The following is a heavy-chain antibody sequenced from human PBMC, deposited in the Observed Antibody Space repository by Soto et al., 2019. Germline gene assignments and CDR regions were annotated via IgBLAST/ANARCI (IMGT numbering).Heavy chain of an antibody. CDR3: AKGLMITFGGVIDLYYYYGMDV. CDR2: ISYDGSNK. V-gene: IGHV3-30*18. Sequence: QVQLVESGGGVVQPGRSLRLSCAASGFTFSSYGMHWVRQAPGKGLEWVAVISYDGSNKYYADSVKGRFTISRDNSKNTLYLQRNSLRAEDTAVYYCAKGLMITFGGVIDLYYYYGMDVWGQGTTVTVSS. J-gene: IGHJ6*02. D-gene: IGHD3-16*02. CDR1: GFTFSSYG.